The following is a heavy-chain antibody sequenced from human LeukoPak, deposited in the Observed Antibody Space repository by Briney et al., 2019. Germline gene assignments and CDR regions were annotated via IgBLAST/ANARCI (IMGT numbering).Heavy chain of an antibody. CDR2: LSGSGSGT. CDR1: GFTFSSYA. D-gene: IGHD6-19*01. J-gene: IGHJ4*02. CDR3: AKPSRGWYPFDY. V-gene: IGHV3-23*01. Sequence: GGSLRLSCAASGFTFSSYAMSWVRQAPGKGLDWVSSLSGSGSGTYYADFVKGRFTISRDNSKNTLYLQMSSLRAEDTAVYYCAKPSRGWYPFDYWGQGTLVTVSS.